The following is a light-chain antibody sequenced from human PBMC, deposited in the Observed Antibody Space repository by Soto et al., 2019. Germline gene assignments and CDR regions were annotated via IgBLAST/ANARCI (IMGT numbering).Light chain of an antibody. CDR1: QTIGNY. Sequence: DIQMTQSPSSLSASVGDRVTITCRASQTIGNYLIWYQQKPGKAPNLLIYDASTLQSGVPSRFSGSGSGTDFTHTINSLQPEDFATYYCQQSDSIPLTFGPGTKVDIK. J-gene: IGKJ3*01. V-gene: IGKV1-39*01. CDR2: DAS. CDR3: QQSDSIPLT.